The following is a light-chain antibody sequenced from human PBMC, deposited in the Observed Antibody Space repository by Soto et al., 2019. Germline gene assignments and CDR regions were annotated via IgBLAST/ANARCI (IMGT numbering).Light chain of an antibody. J-gene: IGLJ1*01. V-gene: IGLV2-8*01. Sequence: QSALTQPPSASGSPGQSVTISCTGTSSDVGGYNYVSWYQQHPGKVPKLIIYEVTKRPSGVPDRFSGSKSGNTASLTVSGLQAEDEADYYCSSYAGTNNHHAFGTGTKLTVL. CDR1: SSDVGGYNY. CDR2: EVT. CDR3: SSYAGTNNHHA.